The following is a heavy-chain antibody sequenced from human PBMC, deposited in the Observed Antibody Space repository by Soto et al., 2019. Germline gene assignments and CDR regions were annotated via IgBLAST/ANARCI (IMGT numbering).Heavy chain of an antibody. Sequence: QVQLQESGPGLVKPSETLSLTCTVSGGSISFYYWNWFRQSPGKGLEWIGYSYSSGSSTYNPSLKSRVTISVDTSKNQFSLQLRSVTAADTAVYYCARGDSTTHGDAFDIWGQGRVVTVSP. CDR2: SYSSGSS. J-gene: IGHJ3*02. CDR3: ARGDSTTHGDAFDI. V-gene: IGHV4-59*01. CDR1: GGSISFYY. D-gene: IGHD6-13*01.